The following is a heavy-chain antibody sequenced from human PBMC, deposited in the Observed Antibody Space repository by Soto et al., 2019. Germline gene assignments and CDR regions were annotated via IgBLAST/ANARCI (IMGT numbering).Heavy chain of an antibody. J-gene: IGHJ5*02. CDR3: ARHSYSGYDSNWFDP. Sequence: SETLSLTCTVSGGSISSSSYYWGWIRQPPGKGLEWIGSIYYSGSTYYNPSLKSRVTISVDTSKNQFSLKLSSVTAADTAVYYCARHSYSGYDSNWFDPWGQGTLVTVSS. V-gene: IGHV4-39*01. CDR1: GGSISSSSYY. D-gene: IGHD5-12*01. CDR2: IYYSGST.